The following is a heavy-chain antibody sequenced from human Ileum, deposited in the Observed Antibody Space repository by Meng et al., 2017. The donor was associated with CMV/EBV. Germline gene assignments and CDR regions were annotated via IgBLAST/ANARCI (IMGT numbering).Heavy chain of an antibody. V-gene: IGHV2-5*02. Sequence: QITLEESGPTLVKPTQNLTLTCTFSGFALRASGVGVGWIRQPPGKALEWLALIYWDDDKRYSPSLKSRLTITKDTSNNQVVLIMTNMDPVDTATYYCAHSSDYYDSSGELDYWGQGTLVTVSS. J-gene: IGHJ4*02. CDR1: GFALRASGVG. CDR2: IYWDDDK. CDR3: AHSSDYYDSSGELDY. D-gene: IGHD3-22*01.